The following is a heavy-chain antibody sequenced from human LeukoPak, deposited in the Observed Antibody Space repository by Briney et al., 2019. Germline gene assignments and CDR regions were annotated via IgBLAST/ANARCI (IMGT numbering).Heavy chain of an antibody. Sequence: ASVKVSCKVSGYTLTELSMHWVRQAPGRGLEWMGGFDPEDGETIYAQKFQGRVTMTEDTSTDTAYMELSSLRSEDTAVYYCATGGIYGSGPDDYWGQGTLVTVSS. CDR2: FDPEDGET. CDR1: GYTLTELS. D-gene: IGHD3-10*01. CDR3: ATGGIYGSGPDDY. J-gene: IGHJ4*02. V-gene: IGHV1-24*01.